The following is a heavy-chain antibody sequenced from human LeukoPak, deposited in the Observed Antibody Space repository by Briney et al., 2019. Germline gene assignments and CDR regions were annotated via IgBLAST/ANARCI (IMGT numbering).Heavy chain of an antibody. J-gene: IGHJ4*02. CDR3: AKRYAGAGTSYYFDY. V-gene: IGHV3-23*01. CDR2: INAGGST. CDR1: GFTFSSYS. D-gene: IGHD6-19*01. Sequence: GGSLRLSCAASGFTFSSYSMSWVRQAPGKGLEWVSTINAGGSTYYADSAKGRFTISRDNSKNTQYLQMNSLRAEDTAVYYCAKRYAGAGTSYYFDYWGQGTLVTVSS.